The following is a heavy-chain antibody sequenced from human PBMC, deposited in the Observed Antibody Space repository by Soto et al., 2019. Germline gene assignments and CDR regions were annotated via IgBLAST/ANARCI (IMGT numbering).Heavy chain of an antibody. CDR1: GGSFSGYY. CDR2: INHSGST. Sequence: QVQLQQWGAGLLKPSETLSLTCAVYGGSFSGYYWSWIRQPPGKGLEWIGEINHSGSTNYNPSLKSRVTISVDTSKNQFSLKLSSVTAADTAVYYCASRMVRGVIANYNWFDPWGQGTLVTVSS. CDR3: ASRMVRGVIANYNWFDP. J-gene: IGHJ5*02. D-gene: IGHD3-10*01. V-gene: IGHV4-34*01.